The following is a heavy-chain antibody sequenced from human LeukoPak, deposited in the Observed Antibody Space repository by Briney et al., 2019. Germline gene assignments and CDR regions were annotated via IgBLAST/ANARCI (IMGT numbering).Heavy chain of an antibody. V-gene: IGHV4-30-4*08. Sequence: SQTLSLTCTVSGGSISCGDYYWSWIRQPPWKGLEWIGYIYYSGSTYYNPSLKSRVTISVDTSKNQFSLKLSSVTAADTAVYYCARDALGWFDPWGQGTLVTVSS. J-gene: IGHJ5*02. CDR1: GGSISCGDYY. CDR3: ARDALGWFDP. CDR2: IYYSGST.